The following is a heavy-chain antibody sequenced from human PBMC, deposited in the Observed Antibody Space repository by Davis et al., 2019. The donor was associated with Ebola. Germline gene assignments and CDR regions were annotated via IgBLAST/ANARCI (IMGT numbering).Heavy chain of an antibody. J-gene: IGHJ4*02. Sequence: MPSETLSLTCTVSGGSISSSSYYWGWIRQPPGKGLEWIGSIYYSGSTYYNPSLKSRVTISVDTSKNQFSLKLSSVTAADTAVYYCASEVYYYYDSSGYYNWGQGTLVTVSS. CDR3: ASEVYYYYDSSGYYN. D-gene: IGHD3-22*01. CDR2: IYYSGST. CDR1: GGSISSSSYY. V-gene: IGHV4-39*01.